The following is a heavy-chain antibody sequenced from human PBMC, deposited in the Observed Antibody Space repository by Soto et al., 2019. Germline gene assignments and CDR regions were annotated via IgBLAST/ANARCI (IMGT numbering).Heavy chain of an antibody. Sequence: SVKVSCKASGGTFSSYAISWVRQAPGQGLEWMGGIIPIFGTANYAQKFQGRVTITADKSTSTAYMELSSLRSEDTAVYYCASQLPSLYCTGSTSCYTGSRPLDYWGQGTLVTVSS. CDR1: GGTFSSYA. J-gene: IGHJ4*02. CDR3: ASQLPSLYCTGSTSCYTGSRPLDY. CDR2: IIPIFGTA. V-gene: IGHV1-69*06. D-gene: IGHD2-2*02.